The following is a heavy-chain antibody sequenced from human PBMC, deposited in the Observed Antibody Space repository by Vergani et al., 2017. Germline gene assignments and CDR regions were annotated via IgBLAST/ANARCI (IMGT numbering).Heavy chain of an antibody. D-gene: IGHD2-2*01. Sequence: QVQLQQWGAGLLKPSETLSLTCAVYGGSFSGYYWSWIRQPPGKGLEWIGEINHSGSTNYNPSLKSRVTISVDTSKNQFSLKLSSVTAADTAVYYCARPQTRRYCSSTSCTYGMDVWGQGTTVTVSS. V-gene: IGHV4-34*01. CDR3: ARPQTRRYCSSTSCTYGMDV. CDR1: GGSFSGYY. J-gene: IGHJ6*02. CDR2: INHSGST.